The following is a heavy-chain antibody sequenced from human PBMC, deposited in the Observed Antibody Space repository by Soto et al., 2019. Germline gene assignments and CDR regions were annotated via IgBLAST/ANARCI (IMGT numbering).Heavy chain of an antibody. J-gene: IGHJ4*02. D-gene: IGHD5-12*01. CDR1: GFTFSSYA. CDR2: ISGSGGST. V-gene: IGHV3-23*01. Sequence: EVQLLESGGGLVQPGGSLRLSCAASGFTFSSYAMSWVRQAPGKGLEWVSAISGSGGSTYYADSVKGRFTISRDNAKNSLFLQMNSLRAEDTAVYYCAKEATNINNFHYWGQGTLVTVSS. CDR3: AKEATNINNFHY.